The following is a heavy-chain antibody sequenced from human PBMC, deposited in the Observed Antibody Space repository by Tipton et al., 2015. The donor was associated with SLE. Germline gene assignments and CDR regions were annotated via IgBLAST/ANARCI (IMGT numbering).Heavy chain of an antibody. J-gene: IGHJ5*02. D-gene: IGHD2/OR15-2a*01. V-gene: IGHV4-4*07. CDR2: IYSSGDR. Sequence: GLVKPSDTLSLTCTVSGGSISFDYWSWIRQSAGRGLEWIGRIYSSGDRDYNPSLRSRVTMSIDASQNRVSLILSSVTAADTAVYYCARVKDYYLWFDPWGQGTLVTVSS. CDR3: ARVKDYYLWFDP. CDR1: GGSISFDY.